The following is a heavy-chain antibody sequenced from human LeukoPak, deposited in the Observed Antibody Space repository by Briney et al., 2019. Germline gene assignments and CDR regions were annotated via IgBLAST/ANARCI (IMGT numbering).Heavy chain of an antibody. CDR1: GYTFTGYY. Sequence: ASVTVSCKASGYTFTGYYMHWVRQAPGQGLEWMGWINPNSGGTNYAQKFQGRVTMTRDTSISTAYMELSRLRSDDPAVYYCARTKTYYYDSSGYPLDYWGQGTLVTVSS. J-gene: IGHJ4*02. V-gene: IGHV1-2*02. CDR2: INPNSGGT. D-gene: IGHD3-22*01. CDR3: ARTKTYYYDSSGYPLDY.